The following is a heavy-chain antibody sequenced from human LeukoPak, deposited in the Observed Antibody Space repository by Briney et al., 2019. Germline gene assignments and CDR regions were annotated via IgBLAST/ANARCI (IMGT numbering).Heavy chain of an antibody. CDR2: INHSGST. J-gene: IGHJ5*02. CDR3: ARGRYTSIKKSRGWFDP. V-gene: IGHV4-34*01. D-gene: IGHD6-13*01. Sequence: SETLSLTCAVYGGSFSGYYWNWIRQPPGKGLEWTGEINHSGSTNYNPSLKSRVTISVGTSKSQFSLKLSSVTAADTAVYYCARGRYTSIKKSRGWFDPWGQGTLVIVSS. CDR1: GGSFSGYY.